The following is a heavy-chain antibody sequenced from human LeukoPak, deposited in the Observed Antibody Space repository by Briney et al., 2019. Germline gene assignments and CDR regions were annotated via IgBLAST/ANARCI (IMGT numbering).Heavy chain of an antibody. D-gene: IGHD4-11*01. V-gene: IGHV1-69*04. Sequence: GASVKVYCKASGGTFSSYAISWVRQAPGQGLEWMGRIIPIFGIANYAQKFQGRDTITADKSTSTAYMELSSLRSEDTAVYYCARGMGYSNYYFDYWGQGTLVTVSS. J-gene: IGHJ4*02. CDR3: ARGMGYSNYYFDY. CDR2: IIPIFGIA. CDR1: GGTFSSYA.